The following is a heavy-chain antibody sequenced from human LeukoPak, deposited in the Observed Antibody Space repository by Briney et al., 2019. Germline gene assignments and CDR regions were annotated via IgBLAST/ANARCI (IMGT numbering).Heavy chain of an antibody. Sequence: ASVKVSCKASGYTFTSYDINWVRQATGQGLEWMGWMNPNSGNTGYAQKVQGRVTMTRNASISTASMELSSLRSEDTAVYHCARGGYDRSGYYPFDYWSQGTLVTVSS. J-gene: IGHJ4*02. CDR1: GYTFTSYD. D-gene: IGHD3-22*01. V-gene: IGHV1-8*01. CDR3: ARGGYDRSGYYPFDY. CDR2: MNPNSGNT.